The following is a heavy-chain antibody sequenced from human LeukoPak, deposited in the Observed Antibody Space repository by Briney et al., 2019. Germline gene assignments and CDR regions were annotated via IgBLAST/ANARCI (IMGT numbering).Heavy chain of an antibody. CDR2: MNPHTANT. D-gene: IGHD1-26*01. Sequence: ASMKVSCKASGYTFISYDINWVRQATGQGLEWMGWMNPHTANTGYAQKFQGRVTITWNTSISTVYMELSSLRSEDTAVYYCATRVGPSEFDYWGQGTLVTVSS. V-gene: IGHV1-8*03. CDR1: GYTFISYD. CDR3: ATRVGPSEFDY. J-gene: IGHJ4*02.